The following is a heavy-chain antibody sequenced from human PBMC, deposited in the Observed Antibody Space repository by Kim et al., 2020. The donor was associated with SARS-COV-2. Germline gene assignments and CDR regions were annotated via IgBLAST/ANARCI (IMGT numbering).Heavy chain of an antibody. CDR2: IRSKAYGGTT. V-gene: IGHV3-49*03. CDR3: TRVTVPRITMVRAIDY. Sequence: GGSLRLSCTASVFTFGDYAMSWFRQAPGKGLEWVGFIRSKAYGGTTEYAASVKGRFTISRDDSKSIAYLQMNSLKTEDTAVYYCTRVTVPRITMVRAIDYWGQGTLVTVSS. CDR1: VFTFGDYA. J-gene: IGHJ4*02. D-gene: IGHD3-10*01.